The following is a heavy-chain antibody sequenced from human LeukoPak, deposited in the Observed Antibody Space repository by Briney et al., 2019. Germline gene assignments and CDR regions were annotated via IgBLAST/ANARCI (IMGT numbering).Heavy chain of an antibody. CDR2: ISSSGSDI. CDR3: ARDPYGSGRKGS. Sequence: GGSLRLSCVASGFTFSDYYTTWIRQAPGKGLEWVSYISSSGSDIYNADSVKGRFTISRDNAKNSLYLQMNSLRAEDTAVYYCARDPYGSGRKGSWGQGTLVTVSS. CDR1: GFTFSDYY. J-gene: IGHJ5*02. D-gene: IGHD3-10*01. V-gene: IGHV3-11*04.